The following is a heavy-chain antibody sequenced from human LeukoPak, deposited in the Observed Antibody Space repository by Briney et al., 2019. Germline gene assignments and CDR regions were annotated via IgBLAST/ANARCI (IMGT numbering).Heavy chain of an antibody. CDR1: GFTFGSYW. D-gene: IGHD2/OR15-2a*01. CDR3: ARDFTSQNFFDQ. J-gene: IGHJ4*01. V-gene: IGHV3-7*01. CDR2: IKQDGSEK. Sequence: GGSLRLSCAASGFTFGSYWMSWVRQAPGKGLEWVANIKQDGSEKYYVDSVKGRFTISRDNAKNSLYLQMNNLRAEDTAIYYCARDFTSQNFFDQWGQGTLVTVSS.